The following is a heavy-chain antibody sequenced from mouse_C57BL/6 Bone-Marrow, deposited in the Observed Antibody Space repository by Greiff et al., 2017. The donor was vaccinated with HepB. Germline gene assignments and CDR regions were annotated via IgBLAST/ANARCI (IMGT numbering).Heavy chain of an antibody. V-gene: IGHV5-4*01. D-gene: IGHD2-4*01. CDR1: GFTFSSYA. CDR2: ISDGGSYT. CDR3: AREYDYDDYAMDY. Sequence: EVKLVESGGGLVKPGGSLKLSCAASGFTFSSYAMSWVRQTPEKRLEWVATISDGGSYTYYPDNVKGRFPISRDNAKNNLYLQRSHLKSEDTAMYYCAREYDYDDYAMDYWGQGTSVTVSS. J-gene: IGHJ4*01.